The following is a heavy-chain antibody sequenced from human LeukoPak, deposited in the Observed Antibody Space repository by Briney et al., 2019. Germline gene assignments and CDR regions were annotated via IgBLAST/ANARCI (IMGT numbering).Heavy chain of an antibody. CDR1: GFTFSSYW. Sequence: PGGSLRLSCAASGFTFSSYWMSWVRQAPGKGLEWVSSISSTSSYIYYADSVKGRFTISRDNAKNSLYLQMNSLRAEDTAVYYCARPTTVQLERRNAFDIWGQGTMVTVSS. D-gene: IGHD1-1*01. CDR2: ISSTSSYI. J-gene: IGHJ3*02. V-gene: IGHV3-21*01. CDR3: ARPTTVQLERRNAFDI.